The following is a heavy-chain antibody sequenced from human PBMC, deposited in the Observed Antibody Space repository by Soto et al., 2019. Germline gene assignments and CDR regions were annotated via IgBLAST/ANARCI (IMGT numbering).Heavy chain of an antibody. D-gene: IGHD3-3*01. CDR2: INPNSGGT. CDR1: GYTFTGYY. J-gene: IGHJ5*02. CDR3: ARESFNYDFWSGYSPSWFDP. Sequence: GASVKVSCKASGYTFTGYYMHLVRQAPGQGREWMGWINPNSGGTNYAQKFQGWVTMTRDTSISTAYMELSRLRSDDTAVYYCARESFNYDFWSGYSPSWFDPWGQGTLVTVSS. V-gene: IGHV1-2*04.